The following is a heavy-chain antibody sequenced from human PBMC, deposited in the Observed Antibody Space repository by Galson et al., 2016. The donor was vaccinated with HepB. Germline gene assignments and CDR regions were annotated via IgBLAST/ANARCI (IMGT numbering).Heavy chain of an antibody. Sequence: SVKVSCKASGGTFISYGITWVRQAPGRGLEWMGGIIPLFATANYAQKFQGRVTSTADESTNTAYLGLIRLRSEDTAVYYCARGPPHYGSGRTDVWGQGTTVTVSS. D-gene: IGHD3-10*01. V-gene: IGHV1-69*13. CDR3: ARGPPHYGSGRTDV. CDR2: IIPLFATA. CDR1: GGTFISYG. J-gene: IGHJ6*02.